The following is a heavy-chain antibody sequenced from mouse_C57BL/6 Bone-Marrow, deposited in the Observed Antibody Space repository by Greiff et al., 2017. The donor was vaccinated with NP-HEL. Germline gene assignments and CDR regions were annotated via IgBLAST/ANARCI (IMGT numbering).Heavy chain of an antibody. J-gene: IGHJ4*01. Sequence: QVQLKQSGAELMKPGASVKLSCKATGYTFTGYWIEWVKQRPGHGLEWIGEILPGSGSTNYNEKFKGKATFTADTSSNTAYMQLSSLTTEDSAIDYCASAPYDYEYYYAMDYWGQGTSVTVSS. CDR3: ASAPYDYEYYYAMDY. CDR1: GYTFTGYW. CDR2: ILPGSGST. D-gene: IGHD2-4*01. V-gene: IGHV1-9*01.